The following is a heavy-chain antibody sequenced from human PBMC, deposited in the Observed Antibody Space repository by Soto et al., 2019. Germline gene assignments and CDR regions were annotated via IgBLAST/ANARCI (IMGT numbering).Heavy chain of an antibody. V-gene: IGHV5-51*01. CDR2: IYPSDSDT. D-gene: IGHD2-2*01. J-gene: IGHJ4*02. CDR1: GYSFSSYW. CDR3: GEGRERVAMPPAY. Sequence: GESLKISCKGSGYSFSSYWIGWVRQMSGEGLEWMGIIYPSDSDTRYSPSFQGQVTISADKSIYTAYLQWSSLKASDTAVYYWGEGRERVAMPPAYWGQGTLVPVIS.